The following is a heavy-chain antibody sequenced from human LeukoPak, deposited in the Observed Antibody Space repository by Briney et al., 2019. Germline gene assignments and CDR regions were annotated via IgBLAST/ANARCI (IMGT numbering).Heavy chain of an antibody. CDR3: ARGIVGGAGFYYYYMDV. D-gene: IGHD3-10*01. J-gene: IGHJ6*03. CDR1: GGTFSSYA. V-gene: IGHV1-69*05. Sequence: GASVKASCKASGGTFSSYAISWVRQAPGQGLEWMGGIIPIFGTANYAQKFQGRVTITTDESTSTAYMELSSLRSEDTAVSYCARGIVGGAGFYYYYMDVWGKGTTVTVSS. CDR2: IIPIFGTA.